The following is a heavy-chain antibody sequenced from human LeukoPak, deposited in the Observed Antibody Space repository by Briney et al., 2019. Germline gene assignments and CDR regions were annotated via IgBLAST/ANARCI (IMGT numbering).Heavy chain of an antibody. CDR2: FDPEYVET. Sequence: ASVNVSCKVSGYALSESSIHWVRQTPGEGFEWMGGFDPEYVETTYAQKFRGRVTMTEDTSTDTAYMELINLRSDDTAVYYCVSDRSDGGYAESNGYPTFDLWGRGTLVTVSS. CDR3: VSDRSDGGYAESNGYPTFDL. D-gene: IGHD5-24*01. V-gene: IGHV1-24*01. CDR1: GYALSESS. J-gene: IGHJ2*01.